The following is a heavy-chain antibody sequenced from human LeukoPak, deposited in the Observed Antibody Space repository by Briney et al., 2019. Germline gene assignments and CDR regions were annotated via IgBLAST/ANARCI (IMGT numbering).Heavy chain of an antibody. J-gene: IGHJ4*02. D-gene: IGHD1-1*01. V-gene: IGHV4-34*01. CDR1: GGSFSGYY. CDR2: INHSGST. Sequence: PSETLSLTCAVYGGSFSGYYWSWIRQPPGKGLEWIGEINHSGSTNYNPSLKSRVTISVDTSKNQFSLKLSSVTAADTAVYYCARGVGTGTYPDYYFDYWGQGTLVTVSS. CDR3: ARGVGTGTYPDYYFDY.